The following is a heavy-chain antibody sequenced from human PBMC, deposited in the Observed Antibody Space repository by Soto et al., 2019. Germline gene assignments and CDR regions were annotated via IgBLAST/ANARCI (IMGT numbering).Heavy chain of an antibody. D-gene: IGHD6-19*01. V-gene: IGHV3-30*18. CDR2: VSHDGRNT. CDR1: GFTFSDYA. J-gene: IGHJ4*02. CDR3: AKGGRQWLVTSDFNY. Sequence: VQLVESGGGVVQPGRSLRLSCAASGFTFSDYAMHWVRQAPGKGLEWVAVVSHDGRNTHYADSVKGRFTIFRDSSKNRVSLEMTSLRAEDTAVYYCAKGGRQWLVTSDFNYWGQGALVTVSS.